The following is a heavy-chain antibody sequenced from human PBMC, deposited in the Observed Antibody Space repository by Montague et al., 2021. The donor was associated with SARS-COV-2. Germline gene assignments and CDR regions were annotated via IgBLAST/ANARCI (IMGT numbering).Heavy chain of an antibody. V-gene: IGHV4-61*02. CDR1: GGSISSGYYY. J-gene: IGHJ5*01. D-gene: IGHD5-12*01. CDR2: IYSSGST. CDR3: ARGLPVFGSERGYEIYYHWFDA. Sequence: TLSLTCTVSGGSISSGYYYWTWIRQPAGKGLEWIGRIYSSGSTYYNPSLKSRVTISVDASKNQVSLKLNSVTAADRAVYYCARGLPVFGSERGYEIYYHWFDAWGQGTLVTVSS.